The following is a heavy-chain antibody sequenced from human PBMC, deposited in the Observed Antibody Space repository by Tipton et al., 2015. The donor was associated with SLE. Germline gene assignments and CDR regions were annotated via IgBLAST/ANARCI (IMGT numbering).Heavy chain of an antibody. CDR2: ISAYNGNT. CDR3: ARQHSAHQSSVYPTRRYYFYYMVV. J-gene: IGHJ6*03. D-gene: IGHD3-22*01. CDR1: GYTFTSYG. Sequence: QLVQPGAEVKKPGASVKVSCKASGYTFTSYGISWARQDPGQGLEWMGWISAYNGNTNYAQKLQVRVTMTTDTSTSTAYMELRSLRSDVTAVYFCARQHSAHQSSVYPTRRYYFYYMVVWGKGTSVTVSS. V-gene: IGHV1-18*01.